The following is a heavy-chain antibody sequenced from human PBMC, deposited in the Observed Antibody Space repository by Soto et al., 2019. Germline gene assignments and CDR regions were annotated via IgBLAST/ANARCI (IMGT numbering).Heavy chain of an antibody. CDR3: ARVPSIAVAGTSAFDI. CDR1: GFTVSSNY. V-gene: IGHV3-53*01. D-gene: IGHD6-19*01. Sequence: PGGSLRLSCAASGFTVSSNYMSWVRQAPGKGLEWVSVIYSGGSTYYADSVKGRFTISRDNSKNTLYLQMNSLRAEDMAVYYCARVPSIAVAGTSAFDIWGQGTMVTVSS. J-gene: IGHJ3*02. CDR2: IYSGGST.